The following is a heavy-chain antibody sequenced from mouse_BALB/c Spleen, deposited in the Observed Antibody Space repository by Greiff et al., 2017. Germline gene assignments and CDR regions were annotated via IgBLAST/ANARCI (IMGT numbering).Heavy chain of an antibody. V-gene: IGHV2-2*02. J-gene: IGHJ4*01. Sequence: VKLVESGPGLVQPSQSLSITCTVSGFSLTSYGVHWVRQSPGKGLEWLGVIWSGGSTDYNAAFISRLSISKDNSKSQVFFKMNSLQANDTAIYYCARRKTYYRYDYYAMDYWGQGTSVTVSS. CDR1: GFSLTSYG. D-gene: IGHD2-14*01. CDR2: IWSGGST. CDR3: ARRKTYYRYDYYAMDY.